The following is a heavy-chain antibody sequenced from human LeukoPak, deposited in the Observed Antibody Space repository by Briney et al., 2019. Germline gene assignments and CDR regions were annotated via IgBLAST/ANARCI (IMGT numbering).Heavy chain of an antibody. V-gene: IGHV3-7*04. J-gene: IGHJ3*02. CDR2: IKQDGSEK. Sequence: GGSLRLSCAASGFIFSSYNMNWVRQAPGKGLEWVANIKQDGSEKYYVDSVKGRFTISRDNAKNSLYLQMNSLRAEDTAVYYCARGISDAFDIWGQGTMVTVSS. D-gene: IGHD2/OR15-2a*01. CDR1: GFIFSSYN. CDR3: ARGISDAFDI.